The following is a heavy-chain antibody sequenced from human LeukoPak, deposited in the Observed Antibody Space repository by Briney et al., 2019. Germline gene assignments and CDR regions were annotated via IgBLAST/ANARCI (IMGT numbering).Heavy chain of an antibody. CDR3: ARVEFRDGYNQ. Sequence: GGSLRLSCAASGFTFDDYAMHWVRQAPGKGLEWVSSINSSSSYIYYADSVKGRFTISRDNAKNSLYLQMNSLRAEDTAVYYCARVEFRDGYNQWGQGTLVTVSS. CDR2: INSSSSYI. D-gene: IGHD5-24*01. J-gene: IGHJ4*02. V-gene: IGHV3-21*01. CDR1: GFTFDDYA.